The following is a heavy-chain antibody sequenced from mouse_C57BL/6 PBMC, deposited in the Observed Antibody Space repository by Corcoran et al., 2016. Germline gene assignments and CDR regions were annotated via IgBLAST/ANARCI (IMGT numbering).Heavy chain of an antibody. CDR3: ARLDYDVAMDY. CDR1: GYTFTDYY. V-gene: IGHV1-19*01. J-gene: IGHJ4*01. Sequence: EVQLQQSGPVLVKPGASVKMSCKASGYTFTDYYMNWVKQSHGKSLEWIGVINPYNGGTSYNQKVKGKATLTVDKSSSTAYMELNSLTSEDSAVYYCARLDYDVAMDYWGQGTSVTVSS. CDR2: INPYNGGT. D-gene: IGHD2-4*01.